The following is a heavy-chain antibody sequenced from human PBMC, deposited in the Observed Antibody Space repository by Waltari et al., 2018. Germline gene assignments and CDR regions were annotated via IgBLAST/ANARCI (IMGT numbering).Heavy chain of an antibody. Sequence: QVQLQQWGAGLLKPSETLSLTCAVYGGSFSGYYWSWLRQPPGKGLEWIGEINHSGSTNYNPSLKSRVTISVDTSKNQFSLKLSSVTAADTAVYYCARGLRYYYDSSGYYFDYWGQGTLVTVSS. J-gene: IGHJ4*02. CDR2: INHSGST. V-gene: IGHV4-34*01. CDR1: GGSFSGYY. D-gene: IGHD3-22*01. CDR3: ARGLRYYYDSSGYYFDY.